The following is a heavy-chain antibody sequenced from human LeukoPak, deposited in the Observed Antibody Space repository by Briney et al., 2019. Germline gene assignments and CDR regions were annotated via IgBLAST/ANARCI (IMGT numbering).Heavy chain of an antibody. J-gene: IGHJ4*02. CDR1: GGSVSSGSYY. CDR2: IYYSGST. D-gene: IGHD6-19*01. CDR3: ARVIYSSGFDY. Sequence: PSETLSLTCTVSGGSVSSGSYYWSWIRQPPGKGLEWIGYIYYSGSTNYNPSLKSRVTISVDTCKNQFSLKLSSVTAADTAVYYCARVIYSSGFDYWGQGTLVTVSS. V-gene: IGHV4-61*01.